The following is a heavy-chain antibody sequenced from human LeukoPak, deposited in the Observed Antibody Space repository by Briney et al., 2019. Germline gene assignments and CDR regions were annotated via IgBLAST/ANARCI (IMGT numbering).Heavy chain of an antibody. CDR1: GFSFDDYD. Sequence: GGSLRLSCAASGFSFDDYDMAWLRQAPGKGLEWVSDIDWKGRPTSYADSVKGRFTISRDNAKKSLYLQMDSLRAEDTALYYCARIGLPYSFDIWGQGTMVTVSS. J-gene: IGHJ3*02. V-gene: IGHV3-20*04. CDR3: ARIGLPYSFDI. CDR2: IDWKGRPT. D-gene: IGHD1-26*01.